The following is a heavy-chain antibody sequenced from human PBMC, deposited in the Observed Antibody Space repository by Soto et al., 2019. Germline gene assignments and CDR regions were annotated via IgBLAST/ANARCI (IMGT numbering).Heavy chain of an antibody. D-gene: IGHD3-10*01. CDR2: ISGHGDET. CDR3: AKGGHYSAFDP. J-gene: IGHJ5*02. V-gene: IGHV3-23*01. CDR1: GFTFGHSA. Sequence: GGSLRLSCVTSGFTFGHSAKTWVRQAPGKGLEWVSTISGHGDETFYADPVKGRFIISGDSYRNTVYLQMNSLRTDDTAVYYCAKGGHYSAFDPWGQGVLVTVSS.